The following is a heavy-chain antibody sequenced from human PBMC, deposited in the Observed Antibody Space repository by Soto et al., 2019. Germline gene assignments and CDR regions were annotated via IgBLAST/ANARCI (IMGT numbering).Heavy chain of an antibody. J-gene: IGHJ1*01. Sequence: EVQLVESGGGLVQPGGSLRLSCAASGFTVSSNYMSWVRQAPGKGLGWVSVIYSGGSTYYADSVKGRFTISRDNSKNTLYLQMNSLRAEDTAVYYCARDFVHGDHPEYFQHWGQGTLVTLSS. CDR2: IYSGGST. CDR1: GFTVSSNY. CDR3: ARDFVHGDHPEYFQH. V-gene: IGHV3-66*01. D-gene: IGHD4-17*01.